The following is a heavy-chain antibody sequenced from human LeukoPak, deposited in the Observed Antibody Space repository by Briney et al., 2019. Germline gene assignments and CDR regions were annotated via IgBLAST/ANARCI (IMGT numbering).Heavy chain of an antibody. CDR3: ARAYRPLPWFGELLGAFDI. V-gene: IGHV4-59*01. CDR2: IYYSGST. CDR1: GGSISSYY. J-gene: IGHJ3*02. D-gene: IGHD3-10*01. Sequence: SETLSLTCTVPGGSISSYYWSWIRQPPGKGLEWIGYIYYSGSTNYNPSLKSRVTISVDTSKNQFSLKLSSVTAADTAVYYCARAYRPLPWFGELLGAFDIWGQGTMVTVSS.